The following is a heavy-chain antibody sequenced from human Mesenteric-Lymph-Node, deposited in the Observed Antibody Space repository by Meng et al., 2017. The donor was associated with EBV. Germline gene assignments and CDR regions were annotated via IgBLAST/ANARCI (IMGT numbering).Heavy chain of an antibody. CDR2: ISWDDDK. J-gene: IGHJ5*02. Sequence: LKSLRPSLQTLRQTLTLVCTFSCLSLSLPGVGVGWVRQPPGNALEWLALISWDDDKHYSPSRKSRLTLTNDTSKSQVVLTMTNMDPVDTATYYCARKNWNDSFDPWGQGPLVTVSS. CDR3: ARKNWNDSFDP. CDR1: CLSLSLPGVG. V-gene: IGHV2-5*02. D-gene: IGHD1-1*01.